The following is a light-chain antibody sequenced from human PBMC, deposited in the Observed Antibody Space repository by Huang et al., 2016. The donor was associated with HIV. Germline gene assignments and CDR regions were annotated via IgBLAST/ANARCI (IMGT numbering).Light chain of an antibody. CDR2: ESS. Sequence: EVVMRQSPATVSVSPGQRVVLSCPSSQSVSNNVAWYQQKPGQAPSLLIYESSTRATGVPPRFSGGGSGTMFTLTISSLQSEDFAVYFCQQYNKWPLTFGGGTKMEIK. J-gene: IGKJ4*01. CDR1: QSVSNN. CDR3: QQYNKWPLT. V-gene: IGKV3-15*01.